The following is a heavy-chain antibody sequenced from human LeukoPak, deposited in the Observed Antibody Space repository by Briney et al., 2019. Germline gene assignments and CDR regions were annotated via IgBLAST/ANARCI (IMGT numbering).Heavy chain of an antibody. V-gene: IGHV3-9*01. CDR1: GFTFADSA. J-gene: IGHJ4*02. CDR2: VSWNGGAI. Sequence: GRSLRLSCAASGFTFADSAMHWVRQAPGKGLEWVSGVSWNGGAIGYAESVKGRFTISRDNAKNSLYLQLNSLRAEDTAFYYCVKGWGTTIWDYFDYWGQGILVTVSS. D-gene: IGHD1-1*01. CDR3: VKGWGTTIWDYFDY.